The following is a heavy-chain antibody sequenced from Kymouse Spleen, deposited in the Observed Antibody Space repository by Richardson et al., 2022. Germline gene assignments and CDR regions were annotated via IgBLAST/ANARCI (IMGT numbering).Heavy chain of an antibody. Sequence: QVQLVESGGGVVQPGRSLRLSCAASGFTFSSYGMHWVRQAPGKGLEWVAVISYDGSNKYYADSVKGRFTISRDNSKNTLYLQMNSLRAEDTAVYYCAKDYYGSFMDVWGQGTTVTVSS. V-gene: IGHV3-30*18. D-gene: IGHD3-10*01. CDR1: GFTFSSYG. J-gene: IGHJ6*02. CDR2: ISYDGSNK. CDR3: AKDYYGSFMDV.